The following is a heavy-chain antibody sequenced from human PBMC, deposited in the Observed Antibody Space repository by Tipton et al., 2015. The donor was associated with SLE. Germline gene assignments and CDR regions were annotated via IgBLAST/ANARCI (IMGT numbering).Heavy chain of an antibody. V-gene: IGHV4-34*01. J-gene: IGHJ4*02. D-gene: IGHD2-15*01. CDR3: ARETCSGGSCALDY. CDR1: GGSFSDYY. CDR2: INDSGST. Sequence: TLSLTCAVYGGSFSDYYWTWIRQPPGKGLEWIGEINDSGSTNYNASLKSRVTISLGTSKNQLSLKLTSVTAADTAKYFCARETCSGGSCALDYWGPGSLVTVSS.